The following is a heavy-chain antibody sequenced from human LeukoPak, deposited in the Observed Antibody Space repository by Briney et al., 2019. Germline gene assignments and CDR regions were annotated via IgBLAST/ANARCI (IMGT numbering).Heavy chain of an antibody. Sequence: GGSLRLSCAASGFNFSNYAMNWVRQAAGKGLEWVSSITGSGGSTYYADSVKGRFTISRDNSKSTLYLQLNSLTADDTAVYYCANSDLWGQGTTVTVSS. CDR1: GFNFSNYA. CDR3: ANSDL. CDR2: ITGSGGST. V-gene: IGHV3-23*01. J-gene: IGHJ6*02.